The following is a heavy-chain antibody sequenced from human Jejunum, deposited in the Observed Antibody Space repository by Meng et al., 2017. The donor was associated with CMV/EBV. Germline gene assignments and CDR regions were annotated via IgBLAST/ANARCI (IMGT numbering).Heavy chain of an antibody. CDR1: GGSISGANNY. D-gene: IGHD5-24*01. J-gene: IGHJ4*02. Sequence: LTYTVSGGSISGANNYWSWIRRPAGKGLEWIGRIYASGNTNYKPSLNSRVTMSVDTSKNQFSLKLNSVAAADTAVYYCVRGGDGYLYWGQGTLVTVSS. CDR2: IYASGNT. CDR3: VRGGDGYLY. V-gene: IGHV4-61*02.